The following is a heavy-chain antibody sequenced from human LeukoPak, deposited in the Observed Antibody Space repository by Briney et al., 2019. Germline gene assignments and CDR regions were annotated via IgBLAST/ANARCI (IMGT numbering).Heavy chain of an antibody. CDR3: ARDGLWIQNAFDI. CDR2: ISYSGST. V-gene: IGHV4-34*01. CDR1: GGSFSGYY. J-gene: IGHJ3*02. D-gene: IGHD2-8*01. Sequence: SETLSLTCAVYGGSFSGYYWSWIRQPPGKGLEWIGSISYSGSTYYNSSLKSRVTVSVDMSKNQFSLKLSSVTAADTAVYYCARDGLWIQNAFDIWGQGTMVTVSS.